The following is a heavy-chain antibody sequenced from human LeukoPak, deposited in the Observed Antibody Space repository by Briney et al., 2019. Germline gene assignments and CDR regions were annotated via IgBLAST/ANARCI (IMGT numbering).Heavy chain of an antibody. J-gene: IGHJ4*02. CDR2: IIPILGIA. V-gene: IGHV1-69*04. CDR1: GGTFSSYA. Sequence: SVKVSCKASGGTFSSYAISWVRQAPGQGLEWMGRIIPILGIANYAQKFQGRVTITADKSTSTAYMELSSLRSEDTAVYYCARDGQQLMAFDYWGQGTLVTVSS. CDR3: ARDGQQLMAFDY. D-gene: IGHD6-13*01.